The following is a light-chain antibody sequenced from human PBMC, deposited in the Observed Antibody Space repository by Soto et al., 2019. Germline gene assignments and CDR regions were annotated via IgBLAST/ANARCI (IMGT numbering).Light chain of an antibody. CDR1: TGAVTSGYY. CDR3: QQYDISPWT. J-gene: IGKJ1*01. Sequence: SLTVSPGGTVTLTCASSTGAVTSGYYPNWYQQKPGQPPRLLIYDSSTRATGFPDRFSGSGSGTDFTLTIIRLEPEDFAVYYCQQYDISPWTFGQGTKVDI. V-gene: IGKV3-20*01. CDR2: DSS.